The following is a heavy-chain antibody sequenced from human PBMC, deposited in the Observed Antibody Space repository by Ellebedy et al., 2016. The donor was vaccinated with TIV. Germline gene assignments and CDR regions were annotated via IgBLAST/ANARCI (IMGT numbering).Heavy chain of an antibody. J-gene: IGHJ4*02. D-gene: IGHD2-2*03. CDR3: ARVKVGSFDL. CDR2: IKLDGTEK. CDR1: GFTFSNYW. V-gene: IGHV3-7*01. Sequence: GESLKISCAASGFTFSNYWLSWVRQAPGKGLEWVANIKLDGTEKSYVDSVKGRFTISRDNSKSSLYLQMNSLRAEDTAVYSCARVKVGSFDLWGLGTLVTVSS.